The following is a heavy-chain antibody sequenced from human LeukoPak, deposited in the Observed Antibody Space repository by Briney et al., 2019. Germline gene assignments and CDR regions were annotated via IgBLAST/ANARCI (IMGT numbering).Heavy chain of an antibody. CDR1: GFTVSSNY. CDR2: IYSGGST. V-gene: IGHV3-53*01. CDR3: AEIAAADHYFDY. Sequence: GGSLRLSCAASGFTVSSNYMSWVRQAPGKGLEWVSVIYSGGSTYYADSVKGRFTISRDNSKNTLYLQMNSLRAEDTAVYYCAEIAAADHYFDYWGQGTLVTVSS. D-gene: IGHD6-13*01. J-gene: IGHJ4*02.